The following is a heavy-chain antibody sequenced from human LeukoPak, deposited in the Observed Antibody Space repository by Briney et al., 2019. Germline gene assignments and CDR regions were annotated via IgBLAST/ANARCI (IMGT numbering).Heavy chain of an antibody. CDR1: SGSFSGYY. J-gene: IGHJ6*04. CDR2: INHSGST. D-gene: IGHD1-26*01. V-gene: IGHV4-34*01. Sequence: SETLSLTCAVYSGSFSGYYWSWIRQPPGKGLEWIGEINHSGSTNYNPSLKSRVTISVDTSKNQFSLKLSSVTAADTAVYYCARGRYGGYGYYYYGMDVWGKGTTVAVSS. CDR3: ARGRYGGYGYYYYGMDV.